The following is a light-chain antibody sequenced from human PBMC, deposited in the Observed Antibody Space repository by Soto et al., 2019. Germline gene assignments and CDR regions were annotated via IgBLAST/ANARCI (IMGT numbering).Light chain of an antibody. CDR2: AAS. CDR1: QGISSW. J-gene: IGKJ5*01. Sequence: DIQMTQSPSSLSASIGDTVTITCRARQGISSWLAWYQQKPDKAPKSLIYAASSLQSGVPSRFSRSRSATDFTLTISSLPPEDFETYYCQQYKSYPITCGQGTRLEIK. V-gene: IGKV1D-16*01. CDR3: QQYKSYPIT.